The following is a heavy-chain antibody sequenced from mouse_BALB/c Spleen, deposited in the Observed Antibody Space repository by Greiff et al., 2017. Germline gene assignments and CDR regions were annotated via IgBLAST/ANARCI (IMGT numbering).Heavy chain of an antibody. CDR2: ISSGSSTI. CDR1: GFTFSSFG. D-gene: IGHD2-4*01. J-gene: IGHJ2*01. Sequence: EVQLVESGGGLVQPGGSRKLSCAASGFTFSSFGMHWVRQAPEKGLEWVAYISSGSSTIYYADTVKGRFTISRDNPKNTLFLQMTSLRSEDTAMYYCARSTMIIQGYFDYWGQGTTLTVSS. CDR3: ARSTMIIQGYFDY. V-gene: IGHV5-17*02.